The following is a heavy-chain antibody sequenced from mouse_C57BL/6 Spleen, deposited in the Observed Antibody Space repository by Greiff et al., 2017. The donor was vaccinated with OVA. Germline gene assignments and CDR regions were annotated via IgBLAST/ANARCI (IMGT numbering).Heavy chain of an antibody. CDR1: GYTFTSYW. CDR3: ARGEYSNYYFDY. Sequence: VQLQQSGAELVKPGASVKMSCKASGYTFTSYWITWVKQRPGQGLEWIGDIYPGSGSTNYNEKFKSKATLTVDTSSSTAYMQLSSLTSEDSAVYYCARGEYSNYYFDYWGQGTTLTVSS. D-gene: IGHD2-5*01. J-gene: IGHJ2*01. V-gene: IGHV1-55*01. CDR2: IYPGSGST.